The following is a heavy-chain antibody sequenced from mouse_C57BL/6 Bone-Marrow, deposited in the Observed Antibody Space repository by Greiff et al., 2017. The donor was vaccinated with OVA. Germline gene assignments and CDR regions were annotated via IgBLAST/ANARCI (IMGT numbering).Heavy chain of an antibody. Sequence: QVQLQQPGAELVKPGASVKMSCKASGYTFTSYWITWVKQRPGQGLEWIGDIYPGSGSTNYNEKFKSKATLTVDTSSSTAYMQLSSLTSEDAAVYYCAREGSYFPVVWGTGTTVTVSS. CDR1: GYTFTSYW. V-gene: IGHV1-55*01. CDR3: AREGSYFPVV. D-gene: IGHD2-10*01. J-gene: IGHJ1*03. CDR2: IYPGSGST.